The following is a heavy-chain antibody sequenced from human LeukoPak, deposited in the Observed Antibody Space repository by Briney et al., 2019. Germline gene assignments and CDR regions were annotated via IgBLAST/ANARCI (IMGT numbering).Heavy chain of an antibody. CDR3: ARIAAAGTSSYYYYYMDV. D-gene: IGHD6-13*01. CDR1: GGSISSYY. J-gene: IGHJ6*03. CDR2: IYTSGST. V-gene: IGHV4-4*07. Sequence: SETLSLTCTVSGGSISSYYWSWIRQPAGKGLEWIGRIYTSGSTNYNPSLKSRVTMSVDTSKNQFSLKLSSVTAADTAVYYCARIAAAGTSSYYYYYMDVWGKGTTVTVSS.